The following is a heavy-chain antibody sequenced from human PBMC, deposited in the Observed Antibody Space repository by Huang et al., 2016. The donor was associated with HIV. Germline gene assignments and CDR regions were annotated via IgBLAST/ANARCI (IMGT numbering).Heavy chain of an antibody. V-gene: IGHV1-18*04. CDR1: GYTFTSYG. J-gene: IGHJ4*02. CDR3: ARDQAGIVRMMYWQGGYYFDY. D-gene: IGHD2-8*01. CDR2: ISAYNRNT. Sequence: QVQLVQSGAEVKKPGASVKVSCKASGYTFTSYGISWVRQAPGQGLEWMGWISAYNRNTNYAQKFQGRVTMTTDTSTSTAYMELRSLRSDDTAVYYCARDQAGIVRMMYWQGGYYFDYWGQGTLVTVSS.